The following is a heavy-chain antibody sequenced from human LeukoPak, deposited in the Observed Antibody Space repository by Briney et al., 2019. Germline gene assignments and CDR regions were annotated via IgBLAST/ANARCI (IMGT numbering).Heavy chain of an antibody. V-gene: IGHV1-8*01. J-gene: IGHJ4*02. CDR2: MNPNSGNT. Sequence: ASVKVSCKASGYTFTSYDINWVRQATGQGLEWMGWMNPNSGNTGYAQKFQGRVTMTRNTSISTAYMELSSLRSEGTAVYYCARGVDILTGYTSYFDYWGQGTLVTVSS. D-gene: IGHD3-9*01. CDR1: GYTFTSYD. CDR3: ARGVDILTGYTSYFDY.